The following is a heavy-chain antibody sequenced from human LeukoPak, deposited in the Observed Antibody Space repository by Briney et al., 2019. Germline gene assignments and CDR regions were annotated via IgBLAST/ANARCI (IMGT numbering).Heavy chain of an antibody. CDR3: TTGGNVIVAGTRAFDI. CDR1: YFTFTDTW. D-gene: IGHD5-12*01. J-gene: IGHJ3*02. Sequence: GGSLRLSCAASYFTFTDTWMNWVRQAPGKGLEWVGRIKSEIDGGTTDYAAPVQGRFTISRDDSQAILHLQMNSLKTEDTAVYYCTTGGNVIVAGTRAFDIWGQGTLVTVSS. V-gene: IGHV3-15*07. CDR2: IKSEIDGGTT.